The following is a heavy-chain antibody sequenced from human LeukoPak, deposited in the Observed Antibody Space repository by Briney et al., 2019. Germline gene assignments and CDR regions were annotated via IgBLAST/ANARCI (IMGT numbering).Heavy chain of an antibody. D-gene: IGHD6-13*01. CDR3: ARDSDYSSSWNDAFDI. CDR1: GGSISSSGYY. Sequence: PSETLSLTCTVSGGSISSSGYYWSWIRQHPGKGLEWIGYIYYSGSTYYNPSLKSRVTISVDTSKNQFSLKLSSVTAADTAVYYCARDSDYSSSWNDAFDIWGQGTMVTVSS. V-gene: IGHV4-31*03. J-gene: IGHJ3*02. CDR2: IYYSGST.